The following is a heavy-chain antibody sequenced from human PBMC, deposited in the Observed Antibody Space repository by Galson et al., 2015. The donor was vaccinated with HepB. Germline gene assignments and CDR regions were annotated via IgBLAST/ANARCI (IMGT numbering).Heavy chain of an antibody. CDR1: GFSLSTSGMC. Sequence: PALVKPTQTLTLTCTFSGFSLSTSGMCVSWIRQPPGKALEWLALIDWDDAKYYSTSLKTRLTISKDTSKNPVVLTMTNMDPVDTATYYCARTSPGAAGTFWFDPWGQGALVTVSS. J-gene: IGHJ5*02. V-gene: IGHV2-70*01. D-gene: IGHD6-13*01. CDR2: IDWDDAK. CDR3: ARTSPGAAGTFWFDP.